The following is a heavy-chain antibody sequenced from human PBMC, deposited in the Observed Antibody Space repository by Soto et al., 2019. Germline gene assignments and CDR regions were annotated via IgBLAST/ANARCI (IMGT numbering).Heavy chain of an antibody. D-gene: IGHD6-19*01. Sequence: YSLKLSCNVSGYRFISYWIGLVRQMPGTGLEWMGIIYPGDSNARYSPSFQGQVTISADKSITTAYLQWTSLKASDSAMYYCARLGWSPTRNNYFGMDVCGKGTMVT. J-gene: IGHJ6*01. CDR1: GYRFISYW. V-gene: IGHV5-51*01. CDR2: IYPGDSNA. CDR3: ARLGWSPTRNNYFGMDV.